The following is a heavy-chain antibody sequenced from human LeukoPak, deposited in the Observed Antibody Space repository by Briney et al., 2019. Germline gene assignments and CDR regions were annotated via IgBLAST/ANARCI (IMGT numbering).Heavy chain of an antibody. CDR2: IIPILGIA. V-gene: IGHV1-69*04. J-gene: IGHJ6*02. CDR1: GGTFSSYA. CDR3: ARRYYYDSSGSDGMDV. Sequence: SVKVSCKASGGTFSSYAISWVRQAPGQGLEWMGRIIPILGIANYAQKFQGRVTITADKSTSTAYMELSSLRSEDTAVYYCARRYYYDSSGSDGMDVWGQGTTVTVSS. D-gene: IGHD3-22*01.